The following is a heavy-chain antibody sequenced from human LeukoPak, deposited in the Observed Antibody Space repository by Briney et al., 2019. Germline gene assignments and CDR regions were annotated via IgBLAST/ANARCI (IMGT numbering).Heavy chain of an antibody. CDR2: INWNGGST. CDR3: ARDFQADSSGYYFVGTDAFDI. D-gene: IGHD3-22*01. CDR1: GFTFDDYG. V-gene: IGHV3-20*04. J-gene: IGHJ3*02. Sequence: PGGSLRLSCAASGFTFDDYGMSWVRQAPGKGLEWVSGINWNGGSTGYADSVKGRFTISRDNAKNSLYLQMNSLRAEDTALYYCARDFQADSSGYYFVGTDAFDIWGQGTMVTVSS.